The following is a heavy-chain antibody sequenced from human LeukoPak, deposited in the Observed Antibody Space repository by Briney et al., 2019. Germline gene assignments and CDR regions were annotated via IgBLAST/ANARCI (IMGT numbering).Heavy chain of an antibody. CDR3: ATDQRYAFDY. V-gene: IGHV3-48*02. CDR2: IRTTAEGAKYA. J-gene: IGHJ4*02. Sequence: RGSLRLSCATSGFSFTDYPMNWVRQAPGKGLEWISNIRTTAEGAKYAYYADSVKGRVTISRDDGKNTLYLHMNGLRDDDTAVYYCATDQRYAFDYWGQGILVTVSS. CDR1: GFSFTDYP. D-gene: IGHD3-9*01.